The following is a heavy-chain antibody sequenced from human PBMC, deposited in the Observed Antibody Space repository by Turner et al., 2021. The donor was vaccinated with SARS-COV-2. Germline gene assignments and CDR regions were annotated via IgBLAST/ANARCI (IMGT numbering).Heavy chain of an antibody. CDR1: GFTFSSYA. V-gene: IGHV3-23*01. D-gene: IGHD6-19*01. CDR3: AKAGAYYYYGMDV. Sequence: EVQLLESGGGLVQPGGSLRLSCAASGFTFSSYAIRWVRQAPGKGLELVSAISGSGGSTYYADSVKGRFTISRDNSKNTLYLQMNSLRAEDTAVYYCAKAGAYYYYGMDVWGQGTTVTVSS. J-gene: IGHJ6*02. CDR2: ISGSGGST.